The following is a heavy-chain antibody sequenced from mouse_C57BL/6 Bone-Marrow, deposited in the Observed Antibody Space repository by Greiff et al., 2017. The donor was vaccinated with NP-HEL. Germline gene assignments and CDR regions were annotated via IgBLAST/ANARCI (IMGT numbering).Heavy chain of an antibody. CDR1: GYTFTSYW. V-gene: IGHV1-64*01. CDR3: AIGLLWLRRLDYYAMDY. J-gene: IGHJ4*01. D-gene: IGHD2-2*01. Sequence: QVQLQQPGAELVKPGASVKLSCKASGYTFTSYWMHWVKQRPGQGLEWIGMIHPNSGSTNYNEKFKSKATLTVDKSSSTAYMQLSSLTSEDSAVYYCAIGLLWLRRLDYYAMDYWGQGTSVTVSS. CDR2: IHPNSGST.